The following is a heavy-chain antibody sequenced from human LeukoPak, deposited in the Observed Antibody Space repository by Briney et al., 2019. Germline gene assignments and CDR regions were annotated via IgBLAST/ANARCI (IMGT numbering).Heavy chain of an antibody. J-gene: IGHJ3*02. CDR3: AKDFSSSWYYRKVDAFDI. V-gene: IGHV3-30-3*01. D-gene: IGHD6-13*01. CDR2: ISYDGSNK. Sequence: PGRSLRLSCAASGFTFSSYAMHWVRQAPGKGLEWVAVISYDGSNKYYADSVKGRFTISRDNSKNTLYLQMNSLRAEDTAVYYCAKDFSSSWYYRKVDAFDIWGQGTMVTVSS. CDR1: GFTFSSYA.